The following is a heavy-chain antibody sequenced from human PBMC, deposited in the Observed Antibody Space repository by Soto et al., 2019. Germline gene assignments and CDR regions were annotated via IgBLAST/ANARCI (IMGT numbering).Heavy chain of an antibody. V-gene: IGHV3-21*06. D-gene: IGHD2-2*01. CDR1: GFTFSDEN. Sequence: GGSLRLSCSASGFTFSDENMSWVRQVPGKGLEWVSGISGGGSYIFYADSVQGRFSISRDNPKNSLFLEMNSLRVEDTAVYNCARPSDCHSTSCFFPPHVWGQGTTVTVSS. J-gene: IGHJ6*02. CDR3: ARPSDCHSTSCFFPPHV. CDR2: ISGGGSYI.